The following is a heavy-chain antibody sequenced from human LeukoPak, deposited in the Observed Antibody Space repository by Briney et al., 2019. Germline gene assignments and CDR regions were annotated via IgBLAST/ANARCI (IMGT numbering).Heavy chain of an antibody. V-gene: IGHV3-33*01. CDR3: ARGPRYGDYPDY. Sequence: GGSLRPSCAASGFTFSSYGMHWVRQAPGKGLEWVAVIWYDGSNKYYADSVKGRFTISRDNSKNTLYLQMNSLRAEDTAVYYCARGPRYGDYPDYWGQGTLVTVSS. CDR1: GFTFSSYG. CDR2: IWYDGSNK. J-gene: IGHJ4*02. D-gene: IGHD4-17*01.